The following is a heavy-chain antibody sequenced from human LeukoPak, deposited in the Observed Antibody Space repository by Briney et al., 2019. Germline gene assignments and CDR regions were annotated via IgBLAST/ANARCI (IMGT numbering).Heavy chain of an antibody. CDR1: GFTFSSYS. CDR2: ISSSSSYI. V-gene: IGHV3-21*01. J-gene: IGHJ4*02. Sequence: GGSLRLSCAASGFTFSSYSMNWVRQAPGKGLEWVSSISSSSSYIYYADSVKGRFTISRDNAKNSLYLQMNSLRAEDTAVYYCARVDTAMVTVSPFDYWGQGTLVTVSS. CDR3: ARVDTAMVTVSPFDY. D-gene: IGHD5-18*01.